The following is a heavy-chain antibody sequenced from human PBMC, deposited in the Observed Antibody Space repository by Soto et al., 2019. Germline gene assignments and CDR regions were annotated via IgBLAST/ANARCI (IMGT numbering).Heavy chain of an antibody. D-gene: IGHD2-15*01. CDR2: INHSGST. V-gene: IGHV4-34*01. CDR1: GGSFSGYY. CDR3: ARSGVGYCSGGTCYSYYYYYGMDV. Sequence: SETLSLTCAVYGGSFSGYYWSWIRQRPGKGLEWIGEINHSGSTNYNPSLKSRVTISVDTSKNQFSLKLSSVTAADTAVYYCARSGVGYCSGGTCYSYYYYYGMDVWGQGTTVTVSS. J-gene: IGHJ6*02.